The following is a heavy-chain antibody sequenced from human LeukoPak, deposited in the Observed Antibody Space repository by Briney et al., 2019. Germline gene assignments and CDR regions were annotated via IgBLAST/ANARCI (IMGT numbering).Heavy chain of an antibody. Sequence: ASVKVSCKASGYTFTSYYMHWVRQAAGQGLEWMGIINPSGGSTSYAQKFQGRVTMTRDTSTSTVYMELSSLRSEDTAVYYCARGPRGYSYGQSNWFDPWGQGTLVTVSS. D-gene: IGHD5-18*01. J-gene: IGHJ5*02. V-gene: IGHV1-46*03. CDR2: INPSGGST. CDR1: GYTFTSYY. CDR3: ARGPRGYSYGQSNWFDP.